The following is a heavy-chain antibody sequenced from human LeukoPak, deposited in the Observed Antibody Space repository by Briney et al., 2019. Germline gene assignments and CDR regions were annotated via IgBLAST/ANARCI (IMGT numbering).Heavy chain of an antibody. CDR3: ATRPKQFGGVIVIPYY. CDR2: FDPEDGET. CDR1: GYTLTELS. J-gene: IGHJ4*02. Sequence: ASVKVSCKVSGYTLTELSMHWVRQAPGKGLEWMGGFDPEDGETIYAQKFQGRVTMTEDTSTDTAYMELSSLRSEDTAVYYCATRPKQFGGVIVIPYYWGQGTLVTVSS. D-gene: IGHD3-16*02. V-gene: IGHV1-24*01.